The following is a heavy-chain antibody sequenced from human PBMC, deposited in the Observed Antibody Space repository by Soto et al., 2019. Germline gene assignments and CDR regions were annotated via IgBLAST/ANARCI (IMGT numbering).Heavy chain of an antibody. D-gene: IGHD1-26*01. CDR3: GRDSGTFHIDY. Sequence: EVHLVESGGDLVQPGGSLRLSCVASGFTFSSHWMTWVRQAPGKGLEWVANIKEDGSDIYYADSVKGRFTISRDNAKKSLYLQMNSLRAEDTAVYYCGRDSGTFHIDYWGQGTLVTVFS. J-gene: IGHJ4*02. V-gene: IGHV3-7*04. CDR1: GFTFSSHW. CDR2: IKEDGSDI.